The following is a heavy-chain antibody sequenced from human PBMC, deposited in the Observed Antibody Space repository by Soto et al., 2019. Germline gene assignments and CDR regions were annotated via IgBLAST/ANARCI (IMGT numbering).Heavy chain of an antibody. CDR2: IIPIFGTA. CDR3: ARSTRPYYDSSGYSAGLVLVY. J-gene: IGHJ4*02. V-gene: IGHV1-69*12. D-gene: IGHD3-22*01. CDR1: GGTFSSYA. Sequence: QVQLVQSGAEVKKPGSSVKVSCKASGGTFSSYAISWVRQAPGQGLEWMGGIIPIFGTANYAQQFQGRVTITADESTSTAYMELSSLRSEDTAVYYCARSTRPYYDSSGYSAGLVLVYWGQGTLVTVSS.